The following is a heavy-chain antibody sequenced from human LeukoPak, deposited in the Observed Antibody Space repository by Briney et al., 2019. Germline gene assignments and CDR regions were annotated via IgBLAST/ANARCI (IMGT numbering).Heavy chain of an antibody. D-gene: IGHD4-11*01. CDR1: GFTFSSYA. J-gene: IGHJ4*02. Sequence: PGGSLRLSCAASGFTFSSYAMSWVRQAPGKGLVWVSRINTDGSSTNYADSVTGRFTISRDNAENTLYLQMNSLRAEDTAIYYCVKDMAGNYDYWGQGTLVTVSS. CDR3: VKDMAGNYDY. CDR2: INTDGSST. V-gene: IGHV3-74*01.